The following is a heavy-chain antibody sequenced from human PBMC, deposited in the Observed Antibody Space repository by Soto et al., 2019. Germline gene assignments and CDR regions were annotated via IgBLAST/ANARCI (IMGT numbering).Heavy chain of an antibody. V-gene: IGHV4-31*03. Sequence: SETLSLTCTVSGVSISSGGYYWSWIRQHPGKGLEWIGNIYHSGRTYYNPSLTNRLNMSIATAESRFSLNLTSVSAADTAVYYCARATVYYCPNDKCGFYFDHWGQGALVTVSS. CDR1: GVSISSGGYY. CDR2: IYHSGRT. J-gene: IGHJ4*02. D-gene: IGHD3-10*01. CDR3: ARATVYYCPNDKCGFYFDH.